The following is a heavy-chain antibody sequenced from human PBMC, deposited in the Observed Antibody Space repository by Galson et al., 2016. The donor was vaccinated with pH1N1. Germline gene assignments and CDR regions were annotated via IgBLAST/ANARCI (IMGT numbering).Heavy chain of an antibody. CDR2: IYPGDSDA. V-gene: IGHV5-51*01. CDR1: GYSFTTSW. D-gene: IGHD3-10*01. J-gene: IGHJ4*02. Sequence: QSGAEVKKSGESLKISCKVSGYSFTTSWIGWARQMPGKGLEWMGIIYPGDSDAIYSPSFEGQVTMSVDKSISTAYLQWTTLKASDTALYFCVRHENYGSGSLDYWGQGTLVTVSS. CDR3: VRHENYGSGSLDY.